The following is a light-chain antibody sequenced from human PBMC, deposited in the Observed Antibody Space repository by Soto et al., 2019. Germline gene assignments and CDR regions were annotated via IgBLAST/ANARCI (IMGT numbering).Light chain of an antibody. CDR1: QSISGW. V-gene: IGKV1-5*01. CDR3: QHYYSDWT. CDR2: EAS. Sequence: DIQMTQSASTLSASVGDRVTITCRASQSISGWLAWYQQKPGTAPNLLIYEASNLESGVPSRFIGSGSGTEFTLPISSMKPDDFATDDCQHYYSDWTFGQGTKVDI. J-gene: IGKJ1*01.